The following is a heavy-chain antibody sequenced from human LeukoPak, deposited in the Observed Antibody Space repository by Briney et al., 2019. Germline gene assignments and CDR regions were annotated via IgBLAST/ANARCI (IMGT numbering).Heavy chain of an antibody. Sequence: GGSLRLSCAASGFTFSSYTMNWVRQAPGKGLEWVSYISTSSSAIYYADSVKGRFTISRDNSKNTLYLQMNSLRAEDTAVYYCARDRGYAMDVWGQGTTVTVSS. CDR1: GFTFSSYT. D-gene: IGHD1-1*01. V-gene: IGHV3-48*01. J-gene: IGHJ6*02. CDR3: ARDRGYAMDV. CDR2: ISTSSSAI.